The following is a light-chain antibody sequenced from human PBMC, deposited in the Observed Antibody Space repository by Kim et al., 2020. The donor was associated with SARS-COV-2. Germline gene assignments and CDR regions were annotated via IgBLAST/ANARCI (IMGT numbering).Light chain of an antibody. CDR1: QSVLYSSNNKNY. V-gene: IGKV4-1*01. CDR3: QQYYSTPQT. Sequence: ATINCKSSQSVLYSSNNKNYLAWYQQKPGQHPKLLIYWASTRESGVPDRFSGSGSGTDFTLTISSLQAEDVAVYYCQQYYSTPQTFGGGTKVDIK. J-gene: IGKJ4*01. CDR2: WAS.